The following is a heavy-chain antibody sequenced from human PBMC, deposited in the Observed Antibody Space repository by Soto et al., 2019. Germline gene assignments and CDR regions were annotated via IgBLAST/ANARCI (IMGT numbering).Heavy chain of an antibody. J-gene: IGHJ4*02. V-gene: IGHV1-2*04. CDR1: GSTFTGYY. D-gene: IGHD3-10*01. CDR2: INPNSGGT. Sequence: GASVKVSCKASGSTFTGYYMHWVRQAPGQGLEWMGWINPNSGGTNYAQKFQGWVTMTRDTSISTAYMELSRLRSDDTAVYYCARDGLAMVRGVMDYCGQGTLVTVSS. CDR3: ARDGLAMVRGVMDY.